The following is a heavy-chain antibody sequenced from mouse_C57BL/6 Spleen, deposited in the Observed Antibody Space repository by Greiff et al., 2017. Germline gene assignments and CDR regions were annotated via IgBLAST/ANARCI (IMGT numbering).Heavy chain of an antibody. V-gene: IGHV3-6*01. CDR2: ISYDGSN. CDR3: ARSSVYYGSSYWYFDV. CDR1: GYSITSGYY. Sequence: ESGPGLVKPSQSLSLTCSVTGYSITSGYYWNWIRQFPGNKLEWMGYISYDGSNNYNPSLKNRISITRDTSKNQFFLKLNSVTTEDTATYYCARSSVYYGSSYWYFDVWGTGTTVTVSS. J-gene: IGHJ1*03. D-gene: IGHD1-1*01.